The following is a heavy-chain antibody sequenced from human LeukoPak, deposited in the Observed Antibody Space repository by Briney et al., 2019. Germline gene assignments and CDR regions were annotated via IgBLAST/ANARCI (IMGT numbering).Heavy chain of an antibody. CDR2: ISSSGSTI. D-gene: IGHD3-10*01. CDR1: GFTFSSYE. J-gene: IGHJ4*02. Sequence: GGSLRLSCAASGFTFSSYEMNWVRQAPGKGLEWVSYISSSGSTIYYADSVKGRFTISRDNAKNSLYLQMNSLSAEDTAVYYCARKLLLWFGEPRGGFEYWGQGPLVTVSS. CDR3: ARKLLLWFGEPRGGFEY. V-gene: IGHV3-48*03.